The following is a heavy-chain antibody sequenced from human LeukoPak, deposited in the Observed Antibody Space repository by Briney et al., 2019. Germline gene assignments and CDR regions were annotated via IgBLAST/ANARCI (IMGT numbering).Heavy chain of an antibody. Sequence: ASVKVSCKASGYTFTNYYMHWVRQAPGQGLEWMGGIIPIFGAANYAQKFQGRVTITADESTSTAYMELSSLRSEDTAVYYCAARVVGYCSSTSCYREGYFDYWGQGTLVTVSS. J-gene: IGHJ4*02. CDR3: AARVVGYCSSTSCYREGYFDY. D-gene: IGHD2-2*02. V-gene: IGHV1-69*13. CDR2: IIPIFGAA. CDR1: GYTFTNYY.